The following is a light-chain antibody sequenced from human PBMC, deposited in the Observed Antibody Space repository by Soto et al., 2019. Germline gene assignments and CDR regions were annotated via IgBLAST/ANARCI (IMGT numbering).Light chain of an antibody. CDR3: QQTYSTPQP. Sequence: DIQVTQSPSSLSASVGDRVTLTCLASQSISRHLNWYQQKPGKAPKLLINIASSLQSGVPSRFSGSGSGTDFALTISNVQPEDFATYYCQQTYSTPQPFGQGTRLEIK. CDR2: IAS. J-gene: IGKJ5*01. V-gene: IGKV1-39*01. CDR1: QSISRH.